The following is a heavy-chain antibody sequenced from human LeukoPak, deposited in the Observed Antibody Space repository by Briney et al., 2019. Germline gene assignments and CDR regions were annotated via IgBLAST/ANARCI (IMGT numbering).Heavy chain of an antibody. V-gene: IGHV1-46*01. CDR2: INPSGGGT. Sequence: SVKVSCKASGYTFTSYYMHWLRQAPGQGLEWVGAINPSGGGTRYAQKFQGRVTMTRDTSTSTVYMELSSLRSEDTAVYYCAREGGGDCSGGSCYRFDPWGQGTLVTISS. D-gene: IGHD2-15*01. CDR3: AREGGGDCSGGSCYRFDP. CDR1: GYTFTSYY. J-gene: IGHJ5*02.